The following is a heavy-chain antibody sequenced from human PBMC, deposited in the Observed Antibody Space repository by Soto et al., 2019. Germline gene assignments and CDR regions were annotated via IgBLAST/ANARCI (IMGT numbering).Heavy chain of an antibody. CDR2: IYYSVST. V-gene: IGHV4-59*01. J-gene: IGHJ6*02. CDR3: ARPSGSYSYYYGMDV. D-gene: IGHD1-26*01. Sequence: PSETLSLTCTVSGASIRSFFLTWIRQPPGRGLEWIGNIYYSVSTNYNPSLKNRVTMSVDTSKNQFSLMLTSVTAADTAVYYCARPSGSYSYYYGMDVWGQGTTVTVSS. CDR1: GASIRSFF.